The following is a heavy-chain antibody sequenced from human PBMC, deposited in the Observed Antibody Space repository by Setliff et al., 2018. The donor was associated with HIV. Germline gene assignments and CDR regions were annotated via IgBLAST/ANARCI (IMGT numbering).Heavy chain of an antibody. CDR2: IYYSGST. V-gene: IGHV4-38-2*02. D-gene: IGHD3-10*01. Sequence: ETLSLTCTVSGDFFSTDYYWTWIRQLPGKGLEWIGSIYYSGSTYYNPSLKSRVTISVDTSKNQFSLKLSSVTAADTAVYYCARDSGRRNDAFDIWGQGTMVTVSS. CDR3: ARDSGRRNDAFDI. CDR1: GDFFSTDYY. J-gene: IGHJ3*02.